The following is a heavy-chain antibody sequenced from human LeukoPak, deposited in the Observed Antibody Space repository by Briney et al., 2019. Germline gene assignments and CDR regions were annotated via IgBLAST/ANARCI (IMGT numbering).Heavy chain of an antibody. Sequence: GGSLRLSCAASGFTFSGSAMHWVRQASGKGLEWVGGIRSKANSYATAYAASVKGRFTISRDDSKNTAYLQMNSLKTEDTAVYYCTLPPYGDYVDYWGQGTLVTVSS. D-gene: IGHD4-17*01. CDR2: IRSKANSYAT. V-gene: IGHV3-73*01. J-gene: IGHJ4*02. CDR1: GFTFSGSA. CDR3: TLPPYGDYVDY.